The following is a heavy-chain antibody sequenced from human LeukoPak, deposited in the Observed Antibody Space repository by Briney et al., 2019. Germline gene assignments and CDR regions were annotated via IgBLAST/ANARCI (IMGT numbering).Heavy chain of an antibody. CDR1: GCTFTSYA. V-gene: IGHV1-69*06. CDR2: IIPIFGRA. D-gene: IGHD3-3*01. J-gene: IGHJ3*02. Sequence: GASVKVSCKASGCTFTSYAINWVRQAPGQGLEWMGGIIPIFGRANYAQKFQGRVTITADKSTSTAYMELSRLRSEDTAVYYCARASFAFWSGYRGFDIWGQGTMVTVPS. CDR3: ARASFAFWSGYRGFDI.